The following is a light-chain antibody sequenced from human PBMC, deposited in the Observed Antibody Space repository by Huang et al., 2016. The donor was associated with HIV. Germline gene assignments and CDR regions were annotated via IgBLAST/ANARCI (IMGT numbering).Light chain of an antibody. Sequence: IQLTQLPPSLSASVGDRVTLTCRASQGIGSYVAWYQQKPGKAPNLLIYAASTLQSGVPSRFSGGGSGRDFTLTISSLQPEDSATYYCQQLNSYPSLTFGRGTKVEIK. CDR2: AAS. J-gene: IGKJ4*01. V-gene: IGKV1-9*01. CDR1: QGIGSY. CDR3: QQLNSYPSLT.